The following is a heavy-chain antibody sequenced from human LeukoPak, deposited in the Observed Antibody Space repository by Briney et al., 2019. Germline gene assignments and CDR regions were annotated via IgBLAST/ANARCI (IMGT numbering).Heavy chain of an antibody. D-gene: IGHD3-22*01. CDR1: GYTFTGYY. CDR2: INPNNGGT. CDR3: ARAIGYYDSSGYLFDY. Sequence: ASVKVSCKASGYTFTGYYMHWVRQAPGQGLEWMGWINPNNGGTNYAQRSQGRVTMTRDTSINTAYMEVSRLRSDDTAVYYCARAIGYYDSSGYLFDYWGQGTLVTVSS. V-gene: IGHV1-2*02. J-gene: IGHJ4*02.